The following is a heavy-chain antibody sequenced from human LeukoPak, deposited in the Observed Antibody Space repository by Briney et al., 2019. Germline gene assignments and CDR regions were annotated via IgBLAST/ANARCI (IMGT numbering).Heavy chain of an antibody. Sequence: PGGSLRLSCAASGFTVSSNYMSWVRQAPGKGLEWVSVIYSGGSTYYADSVKGRFTISRDNSKNTLYLQMNSLRAEDTAVYYCARQPTLISTSGLDYMDVWGSGTTVIVSS. D-gene: IGHD6-13*01. CDR3: ARQPTLISTSGLDYMDV. V-gene: IGHV3-53*01. CDR2: IYSGGST. CDR1: GFTVSSNY. J-gene: IGHJ6*03.